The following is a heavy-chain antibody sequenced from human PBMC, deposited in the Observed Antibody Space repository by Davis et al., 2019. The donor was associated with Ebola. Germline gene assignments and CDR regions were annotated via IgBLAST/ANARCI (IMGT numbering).Heavy chain of an antibody. CDR2: IDSDGSST. CDR3: ARFGLNGMDV. V-gene: IGHV3-74*01. Sequence: GESLKISCATSGFSFSGYWMHWVRQGPGKRLVWVSRIDSDGSSTTYADPVKGRFTISRDNAKNTVYLQMNRLRAEDTAVYYCARFGLNGMDVWGQGTTVTVSS. D-gene: IGHD3-10*01. J-gene: IGHJ6*02. CDR1: GFSFSGYW.